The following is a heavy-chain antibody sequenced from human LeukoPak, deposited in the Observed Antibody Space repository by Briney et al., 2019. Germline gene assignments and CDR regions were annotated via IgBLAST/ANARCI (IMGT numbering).Heavy chain of an antibody. CDR3: ARDRPGTVTTFDY. D-gene: IGHD4-17*01. Sequence: PGGSLRLSCAASGFTFSSYEMNWVRQAPGKGLELISYISSSGRTTYYADSVKGRVTISRDNAKNSLYLQMNSLRAEDTAMYYCARDRPGTVTTFDYWGQGTLVTVSS. CDR2: ISSSGRTT. V-gene: IGHV3-48*03. J-gene: IGHJ4*02. CDR1: GFTFSSYE.